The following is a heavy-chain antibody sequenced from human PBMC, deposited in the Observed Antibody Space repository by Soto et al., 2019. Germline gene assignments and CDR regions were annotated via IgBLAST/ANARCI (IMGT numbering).Heavy chain of an antibody. CDR3: ATYDFWSGLFDY. D-gene: IGHD3-3*01. CDR1: RASITDAKW. CDR2: IYHTGST. J-gene: IGHJ4*02. Sequence: QVQLLESGPGLVKPSGTLSLTCAVSRASITDAKWWSWVRQAPGKGLEWIGEIYHTGSTSYNPSLTSRVTISVDKSKNQFLLKLRPVTAAHTAVYYCATYDFWSGLFDYWGQGILVTVSP. V-gene: IGHV4-4*02.